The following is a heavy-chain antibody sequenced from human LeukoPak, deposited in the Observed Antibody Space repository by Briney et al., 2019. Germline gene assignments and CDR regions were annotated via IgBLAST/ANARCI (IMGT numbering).Heavy chain of an antibody. CDR3: ARSYYYGSGSFDY. D-gene: IGHD3-10*01. CDR2: IYYSGST. CDR1: GGSISSSSYY. Sequence: SETLSLTCTVSGGSISSSSYYWGWIRQPPGKGLEWIGSIYYSGSTYYNPSLKSRVTISVDTSKNQFSLKLSSVTAADTAVYYCARSYYYGSGSFDYWGQGTLVTVSS. J-gene: IGHJ4*02. V-gene: IGHV4-39*01.